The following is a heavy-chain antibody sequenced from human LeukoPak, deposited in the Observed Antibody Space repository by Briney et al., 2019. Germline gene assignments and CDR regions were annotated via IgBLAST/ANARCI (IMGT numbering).Heavy chain of an antibody. CDR2: IIPILGIA. D-gene: IGHD6-13*01. CDR3: ARCISSAGNLNWFDP. V-gene: IGHV1-69*04. CDR1: GGTFSSYA. J-gene: IGHJ5*02. Sequence: SVKVSCKASGGTFSSYAISWVRQAPGQGLEWMGRIIPILGIANYAQKFQGRVTITADKSTSTAYMELSSLRSEDTAVCYCARCISSAGNLNWFDPWGQGTLVTVSS.